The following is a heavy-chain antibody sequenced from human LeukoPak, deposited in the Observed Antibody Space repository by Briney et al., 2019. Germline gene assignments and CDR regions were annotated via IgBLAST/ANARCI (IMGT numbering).Heavy chain of an antibody. Sequence: SVKVSCKASGYTFTSYGISWVRQAPGQGLEWMGWIIPILGIANYAQKFQGRVTITADKSTSTAYMELSSLRSEDTAVYYCAGTVVVPADSWFDPWGQGTLVTVSS. CDR3: AGTVVVPADSWFDP. D-gene: IGHD2-2*01. J-gene: IGHJ5*02. V-gene: IGHV1-69*10. CDR1: GYTFTSYG. CDR2: IIPILGIA.